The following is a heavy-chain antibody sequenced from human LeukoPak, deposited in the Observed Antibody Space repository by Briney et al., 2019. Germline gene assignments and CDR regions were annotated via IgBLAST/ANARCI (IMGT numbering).Heavy chain of an antibody. J-gene: IGHJ3*02. CDR1: GVSISSDKYY. V-gene: IGHV4-31*03. Sequence: PSETLSLTCTVSGVSISSDKYYWSWIRQRPGKGLEWIGYMYYSGSTSYNPSLKSRVSISLDTPKSQFSLKLSSVTAADTAVYYCATPYRGTISCLDVFDIWGQGTMVTVSS. D-gene: IGHD2-21*01. CDR2: MYYSGST. CDR3: ATPYRGTISCLDVFDI.